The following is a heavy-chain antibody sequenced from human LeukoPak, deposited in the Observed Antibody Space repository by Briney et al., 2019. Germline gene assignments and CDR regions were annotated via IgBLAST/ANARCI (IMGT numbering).Heavy chain of an antibody. D-gene: IGHD2-2*02. V-gene: IGHV3-7*01. CDR1: GFTFSSYW. CDR2: IKQDGSEK. Sequence: GGSLRLSCAASGFTFSSYWMSWVRQAPGNGLEWVANIKQDGSEKYYVDSVKGRFTISRDNAKNSLYLQMNSLRDEDTAVYYCARARRDCSSTSCYISFWFDPWGQGTLVTVSS. J-gene: IGHJ5*02. CDR3: ARARRDCSSTSCYISFWFDP.